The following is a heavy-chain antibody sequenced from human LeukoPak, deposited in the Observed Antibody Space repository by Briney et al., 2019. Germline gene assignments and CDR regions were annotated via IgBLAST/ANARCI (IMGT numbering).Heavy chain of an antibody. CDR1: GFTFSSYW. V-gene: IGHV3-7*01. J-gene: IGHJ4*02. Sequence: GGSLRLSCAASGFTFSSYWVSWVRQAPGKGLEWVANIKQDGSEKYYVDSVKGRFTISRDNAKNSLYLQMNRLRAEDTAVYYCARDGPARFDYWGQGTLVTVSS. CDR3: ARDGPARFDY. CDR2: IKQDGSEK.